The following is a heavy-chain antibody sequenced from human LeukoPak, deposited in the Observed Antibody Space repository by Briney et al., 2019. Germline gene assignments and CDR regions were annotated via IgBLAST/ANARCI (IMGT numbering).Heavy chain of an antibody. V-gene: IGHV3-30*02. CDR1: GFPFSSYG. J-gene: IGHJ4*02. D-gene: IGHD2-15*01. Sequence: PGGSLRLSCTASGFPFSSYGMHWVRQAPGKGLEWVAIIRYDGHKKYYADSVKGRFTISRDNSKNTLDLQMNSLRAEDTAVYYCAKDGDYCSGGSCYSTPYFDYWGQGTLVTVSS. CDR2: IRYDGHKK. CDR3: AKDGDYCSGGSCYSTPYFDY.